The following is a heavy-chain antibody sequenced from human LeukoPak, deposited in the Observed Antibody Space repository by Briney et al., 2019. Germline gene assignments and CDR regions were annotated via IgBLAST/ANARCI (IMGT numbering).Heavy chain of an antibody. CDR3: ARDRCSCGSCYYFDY. CDR1: GFTLSIYI. J-gene: IGHJ4*02. V-gene: IGHV3-21*01. CDR2: IRSSNTYI. Sequence: PGGSLRLSCAASGFTLSIYIMNWVRQAPGKGMEWVSSIRSSNTYIYYTDSVKGRFTISRDIAKNSLYLQMNILTAVNTAVYYCARDRCSCGSCYYFDYWGQGTLVTVSS. D-gene: IGHD2-15*01.